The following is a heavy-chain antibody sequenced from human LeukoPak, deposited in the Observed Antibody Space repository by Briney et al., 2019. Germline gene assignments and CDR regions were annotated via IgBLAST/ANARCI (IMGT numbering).Heavy chain of an antibody. CDR2: IWYDGSIT. D-gene: IGHD6-6*01. J-gene: IGHJ4*02. CDR1: GFTFNTYG. Sequence: GRSLRLSCAASGFTFNTYGMHWVRQAPGKGLEWVALIWYDGSITYYADSVKGRFTISRDNSKNTLYLQLTSLRAEDTAVYYCAKGSVQYSSSSDGFDCWGQGTLVTVSS. CDR3: AKGSVQYSSSSDGFDC. V-gene: IGHV3-33*06.